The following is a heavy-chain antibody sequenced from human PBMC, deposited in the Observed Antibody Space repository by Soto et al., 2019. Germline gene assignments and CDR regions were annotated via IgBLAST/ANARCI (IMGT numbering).Heavy chain of an antibody. CDR1: GDTFTSYG. D-gene: IGHD3-3*01. V-gene: IGHV1-18*01. Sequence: ASVKVSCKASGDTFTSYGISWVRQAPGQGLEWMGWISAYNGNTNYAQKLQGRVTMTTDTSTSTAYMELRSLRSDDTAVYYCAREGNDFWSYGMDVWGQGTTVTVSS. J-gene: IGHJ6*02. CDR3: AREGNDFWSYGMDV. CDR2: ISAYNGNT.